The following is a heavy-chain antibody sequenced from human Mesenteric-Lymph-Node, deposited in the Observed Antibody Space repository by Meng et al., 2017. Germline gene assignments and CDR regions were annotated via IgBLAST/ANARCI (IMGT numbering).Heavy chain of an antibody. V-gene: IGHV3-7*01. CDR2: INQDGSDQ. CDR1: GFIFTNYW. CDR3: ARDIGIVATTDY. D-gene: IGHD5-12*01. J-gene: IGHJ4*02. Sequence: GESLKISCSASGFIFTNYWMSWVRQAPGKGLEWVANINQDGSDQRYVDSVKDRFTISRDNAKNSLYLEMNSLRADDTAVYYCARDIGIVATTDYWGQGTLVTVSS.